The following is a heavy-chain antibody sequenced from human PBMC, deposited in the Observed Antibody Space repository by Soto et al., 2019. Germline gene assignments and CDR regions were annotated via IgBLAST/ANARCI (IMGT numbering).Heavy chain of an antibody. J-gene: IGHJ4*02. Sequence: SETLSLTCTVSGGSISSYYWSWIRQPPGKGLEWIGYIYYSGSTNYNPSLKSRVTISVDTSKNQFSLKLSSVTAADTAVYYCARGEVGATRFDYWGQGTLVTVPS. CDR1: GGSISSYY. CDR3: ARGEVGATRFDY. CDR2: IYYSGST. D-gene: IGHD1-26*01. V-gene: IGHV4-59*01.